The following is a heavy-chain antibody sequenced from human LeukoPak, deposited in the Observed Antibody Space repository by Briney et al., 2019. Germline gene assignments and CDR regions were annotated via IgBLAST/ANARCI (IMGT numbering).Heavy chain of an antibody. V-gene: IGHV3-23*01. Sequence: PGGSLRLSCAASGFTFSSYAMSWVRQAPGKGLEWVSGISARGDSTYSADSVKGRFTISRDNSKNTAYLQMDSLKTEDTAVYYCTGNYYGSGSYADFDYWGQGTLVTVSS. CDR1: GFTFSSYA. CDR2: ISARGDST. CDR3: TGNYYGSGSYADFDY. J-gene: IGHJ4*02. D-gene: IGHD3-10*01.